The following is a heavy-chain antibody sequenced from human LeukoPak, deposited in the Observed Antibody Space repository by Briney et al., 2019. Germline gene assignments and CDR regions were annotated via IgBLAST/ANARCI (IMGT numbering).Heavy chain of an antibody. CDR1: GFTFGSYA. V-gene: IGHV3-23*01. J-gene: IGHJ5*02. Sequence: PGGSLRLSCAASGFTFGSYAVSWVRQAPGKGLEWVSAISGVGGSTHYADSVKGRFTISRDNSKNTLYLQMNSLRAEDTAVYYCARAVSNWFDPWGQGTLVTVSS. CDR3: ARAVSNWFDP. D-gene: IGHD6-19*01. CDR2: ISGVGGST.